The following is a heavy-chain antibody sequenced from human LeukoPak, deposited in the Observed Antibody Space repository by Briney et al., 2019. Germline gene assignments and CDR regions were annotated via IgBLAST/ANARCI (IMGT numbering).Heavy chain of an antibody. J-gene: IGHJ4*02. CDR1: GYTFTGYY. V-gene: IGHV1-2*06. CDR3: ARADGYYDFWSGYYLNY. CDR2: INPNTGGT. D-gene: IGHD3-3*01. Sequence: ASVKVSCKASGYTFTGYYIHWVRRAPGQGLEWMGRINPNTGGTNYAQKFQGRVTITADKSTSTAYMELSSLRSEDTAVYYCARADGYYDFWSGYYLNYWGQGTLVTVSS.